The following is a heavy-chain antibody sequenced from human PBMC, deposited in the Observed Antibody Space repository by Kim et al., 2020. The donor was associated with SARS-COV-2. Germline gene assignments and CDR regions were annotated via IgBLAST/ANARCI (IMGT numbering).Heavy chain of an antibody. J-gene: IGHJ6*02. CDR1: GGSFSGYY. Sequence: SETLSLTCAVYGGSFSGYYWSWIRQPPGKGLEWIGEINHSGSTNYNPSLKSRVTISVDTPKNQFSLKLSSVTAADTAVYYCARDRSGIAAAGTPPVGGMDVWGQGTTVTVSS. CDR2: INHSGST. CDR3: ARDRSGIAAAGTPPVGGMDV. V-gene: IGHV4-34*01. D-gene: IGHD6-13*01.